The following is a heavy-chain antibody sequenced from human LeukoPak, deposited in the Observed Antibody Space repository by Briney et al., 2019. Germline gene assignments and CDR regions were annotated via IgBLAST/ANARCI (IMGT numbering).Heavy chain of an antibody. CDR2: IAHDRSVQ. V-gene: IGHV3-30*18. Sequence: GGSLRLSCAASGLTFSSHWMHWVRQAPGRGLVWVTVIAHDRSVQYYIDSVKGRFTISRDDSKNMLYLQMNSLRAEDTAIYYCAKEKVPISMPAWYFDLWGRGTLVTVSS. J-gene: IGHJ2*01. CDR1: GLTFSSHW. CDR3: AKEKVPISMPAWYFDL. D-gene: IGHD2/OR15-2a*01.